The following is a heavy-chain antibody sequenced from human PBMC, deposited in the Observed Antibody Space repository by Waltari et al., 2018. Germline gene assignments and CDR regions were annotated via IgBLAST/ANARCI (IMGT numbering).Heavy chain of an antibody. Sequence: QVQLQESGPGLVKPSETLSLTCTVSGYSISSGYYWGWIRQPAGKGLEWIGSIYHSGSTYYNPSLKSRVTISVDTSKNQFSLKLSSVTAADTAVYYCAREGGHDPYYYYDMDVWGKGTTVTVSS. J-gene: IGHJ6*03. CDR3: AREGGHDPYYYYDMDV. V-gene: IGHV4-38-2*02. CDR2: IYHSGST. CDR1: GYSISSGYY.